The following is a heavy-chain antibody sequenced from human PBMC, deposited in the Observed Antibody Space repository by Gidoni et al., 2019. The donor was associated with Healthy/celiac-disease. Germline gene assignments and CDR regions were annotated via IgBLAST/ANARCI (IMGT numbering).Heavy chain of an antibody. Sequence: QVQLVESGGGVVQPGRSLRLSCAASGFPFSSYGMHWVRQAPGKGLEWVAVIWYDGSNKYYADSVKGRFTISRDNSKNTLYLQMNSLRAEDTAVYYCARGPAVAGNPGGYFDYWGQGTLVTVSS. V-gene: IGHV3-33*01. CDR1: GFPFSSYG. CDR2: IWYDGSNK. D-gene: IGHD6-19*01. J-gene: IGHJ4*02. CDR3: ARGPAVAGNPGGYFDY.